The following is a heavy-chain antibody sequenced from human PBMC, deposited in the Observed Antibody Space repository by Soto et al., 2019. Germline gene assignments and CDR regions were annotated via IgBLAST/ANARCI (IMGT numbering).Heavy chain of an antibody. V-gene: IGHV2-70*11. J-gene: IGHJ6*02. CDR1: GFSISTSGMC. CDR2: IDWDDDK. D-gene: IGHD3-3*01. Sequence: SGPTLVNPTQTLTLTCTFSGFSISTSGMCVSWIRQPPGKALEWLARIDWDDDKYYSTSLKTRLTISKDTSKNQVVLTMTNMDPVDTATYYCARQRKDYDFWSGYYYGMDVWGQGTTVTVS. CDR3: ARQRKDYDFWSGYYYGMDV.